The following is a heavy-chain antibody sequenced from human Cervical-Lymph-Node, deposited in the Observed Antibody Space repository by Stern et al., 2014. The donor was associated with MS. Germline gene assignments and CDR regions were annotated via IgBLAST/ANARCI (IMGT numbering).Heavy chain of an antibody. CDR2: MSYSGIT. CDR1: GGSINNFY. CDR3: ARKLNRGSFYDVFDF. D-gene: IGHD1-26*01. Sequence: QLQLQESGPGLVKPSETLSLTCIVSGGSINNFYWSWIRQSPGKGLEWIGYMSYSGITNYNPSLGSRVTISLDTSQNQFSLKLSSVTAADTAVYYCARKLNRGSFYDVFDFWGLGTMVTVSS. J-gene: IGHJ3*01. V-gene: IGHV4-59*01.